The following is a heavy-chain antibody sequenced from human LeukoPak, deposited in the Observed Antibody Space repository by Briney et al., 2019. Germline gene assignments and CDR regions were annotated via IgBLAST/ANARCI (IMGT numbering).Heavy chain of an antibody. D-gene: IGHD4-17*01. CDR3: ARDKYGDYAFDY. Sequence: GGSLRLSCAASGFTFSSYAMSWVRQAPGKGLEWVSAISGSGGSTYYADSEKGRFTISRDNAQNSLYLQMNSLRDEDTAVYYCARDKYGDYAFDYWGQGTLVTVSS. CDR2: ISGSGGST. J-gene: IGHJ4*02. CDR1: GFTFSSYA. V-gene: IGHV3-23*01.